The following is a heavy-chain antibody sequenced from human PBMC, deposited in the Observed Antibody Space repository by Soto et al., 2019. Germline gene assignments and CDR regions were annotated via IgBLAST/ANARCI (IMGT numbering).Heavy chain of an antibody. CDR3: ARGRRPGIEVAGLGNFDY. V-gene: IGHV4-34*01. CDR2: INHSGST. CDR1: GGSFSGYY. Sequence: SETLSLTCAVYGGSFSGYYWSWIRQPPGKGLEWIGEINHSGSTNYNPSLKSRVTISVDTSKNQFSLKLSSVTAADTAVYYCARGRRPGIEVAGLGNFDYWGQGTLVTVSS. D-gene: IGHD6-19*01. J-gene: IGHJ4*02.